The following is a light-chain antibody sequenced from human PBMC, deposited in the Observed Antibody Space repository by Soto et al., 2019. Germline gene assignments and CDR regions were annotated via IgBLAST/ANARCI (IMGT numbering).Light chain of an antibody. CDR2: KAS. CDR1: QSISSW. CDR3: QQSYSTPTIT. V-gene: IGKV1-5*03. J-gene: IGKJ5*01. Sequence: DIQVTQSPSSLSASVGDRVTITSRASQSISSWLAWYQQKPGKAPNLXXYKASHLENRVPSRFSGSGSGTELTLTISSLQPEDFANYDCQQSYSTPTITFGQGTRLEIK.